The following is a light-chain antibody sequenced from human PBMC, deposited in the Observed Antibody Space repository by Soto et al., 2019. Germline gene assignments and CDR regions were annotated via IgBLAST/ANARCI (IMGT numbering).Light chain of an antibody. Sequence: DIQLTQSPPTLSASVGDRVTNTCRARQRIRNYLARYQQMPRKTPKLLIYGAFSLQSGVPSRFSGSGSGTKFTLTISSLQPDDFATYFCQHHNSYSQTFGQGTKV. J-gene: IGKJ1*01. CDR1: QRIRNY. CDR2: GAF. V-gene: IGKV1-5*01. CDR3: QHHNSYSQT.